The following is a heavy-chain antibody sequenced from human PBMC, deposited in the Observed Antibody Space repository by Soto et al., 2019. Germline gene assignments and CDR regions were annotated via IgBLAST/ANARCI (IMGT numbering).Heavy chain of an antibody. J-gene: IGHJ5*02. V-gene: IGHV4-34*01. CDR1: GGSFSGYY. CDR3: ARVFRGSGSYYNNRKVNWFDP. Sequence: SETLSLTCAVYGGSFSGYYWSWIRQPPGKGLELIGEINHSGSTNYNPSLKSRVTISVDTSKNQFSLKLSSVTAADTAVYYCARVFRGSGSYYNNRKVNWFDPWGQGTLVTVSS. CDR2: INHSGST. D-gene: IGHD3-10*01.